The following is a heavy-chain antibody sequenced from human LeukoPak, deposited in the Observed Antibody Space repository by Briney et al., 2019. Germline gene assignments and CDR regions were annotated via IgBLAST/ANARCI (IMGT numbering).Heavy chain of an antibody. V-gene: IGHV4-4*02. CDR1: GDSISSHNW. CDR3: ARGPAIFYYLDY. CDR2: VFHSGNT. Sequence: NPSGTLSLTCAVSGDSISSHNWWSWVRQTPGKGLEWIGEVFHSGNTNYNPSLESRVTISVDKSKNRLSLKLNSVTAADTAVYFCARGPAIFYYLDYWGQGALVIVSS. J-gene: IGHJ4*02. D-gene: IGHD3-3*02.